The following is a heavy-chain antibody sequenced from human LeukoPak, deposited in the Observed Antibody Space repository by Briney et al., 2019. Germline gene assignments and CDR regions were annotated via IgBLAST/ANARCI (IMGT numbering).Heavy chain of an antibody. V-gene: IGHV3-33*01. CDR3: ARENYYDKGEFDP. CDR1: GFTFSSYG. D-gene: IGHD3-22*01. CDR2: IWYDGSNK. Sequence: GGSLRLSCAASGFTFSSYGMHWVRQAPGKGLEWVAVIWYDGSNKYYADSVKGRFTISRDNSKNTLYLQMNSLRAEDTAVYYCARENYYDKGEFDPWGQGTLVTVSS. J-gene: IGHJ5*02.